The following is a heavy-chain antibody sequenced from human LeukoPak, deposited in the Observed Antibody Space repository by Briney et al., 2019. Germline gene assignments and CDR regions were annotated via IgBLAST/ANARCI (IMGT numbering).Heavy chain of an antibody. CDR3: ASSYYDFWSGSIPNYFDY. CDR2: IYYSGST. Sequence: SETLSLTCIVSGGSISSHYWSWIRQPPGKGLEWIGYIYYSGSTNYNPSLKSRVTISVDTSKNQFSLKLSSVTAADTAVYYCASSYYDFWSGSIPNYFDYWGQGTLVTVSS. V-gene: IGHV4-59*11. CDR1: GGSISSHY. J-gene: IGHJ4*02. D-gene: IGHD3-3*01.